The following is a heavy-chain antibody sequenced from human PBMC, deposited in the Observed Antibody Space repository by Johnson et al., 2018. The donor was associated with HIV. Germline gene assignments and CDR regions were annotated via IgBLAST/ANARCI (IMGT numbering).Heavy chain of an antibody. J-gene: IGHJ3*02. Sequence: QVQLVESGGDVVQPGGSLRLSCAASGFTFSSFGMHWVRQAPGKALEWVAVIGYDGSNKYYADSVKGRLTVSRDNSKNTLYLQMNSLRAEDTAVYYCAKDGAAPASYGAFDIWGQGTMVTVSS. D-gene: IGHD2-8*01. CDR2: IGYDGSNK. V-gene: IGHV3-33*06. CDR3: AKDGAAPASYGAFDI. CDR1: GFTFSSFG.